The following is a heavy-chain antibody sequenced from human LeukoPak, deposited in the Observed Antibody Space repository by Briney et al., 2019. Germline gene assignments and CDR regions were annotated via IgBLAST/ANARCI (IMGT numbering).Heavy chain of an antibody. D-gene: IGHD3-22*01. CDR1: GFTFDDYA. J-gene: IGHJ4*02. V-gene: IGHV3-9*01. Sequence: PGRSLRLSCAASGFTFDDYAMYWVRQAPGKGLELVSSVSWNGNHIGYADSVKGRFIISRDSAHNSLYLQMNSLRVEDTALNYCGKGYFDSSGKIDHWGQETLVTVSS. CDR2: VSWNGNHI. CDR3: GKGYFDSSGKIDH.